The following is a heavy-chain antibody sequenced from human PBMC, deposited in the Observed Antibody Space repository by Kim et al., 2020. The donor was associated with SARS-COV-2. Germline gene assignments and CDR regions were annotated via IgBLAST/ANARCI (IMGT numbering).Heavy chain of an antibody. Sequence: RFTISRDNAKNSLYLQMNSLRAEDTAVYYCARDGAHYDFWSGYYDNWFDPWGQGTLVTVSS. D-gene: IGHD3-3*01. J-gene: IGHJ5*02. CDR3: ARDGAHYDFWSGYYDNWFDP. V-gene: IGHV3-11*05.